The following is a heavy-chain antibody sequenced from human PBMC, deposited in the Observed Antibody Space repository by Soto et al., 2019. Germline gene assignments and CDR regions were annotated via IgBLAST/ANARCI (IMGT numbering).Heavy chain of an antibody. V-gene: IGHV1-69*06. CDR1: GGTFSSYA. D-gene: IGHD6-19*01. CDR3: ARFPDTVAGHRNYYYYGMDV. Sequence: SVKVSCKASGGTFSSYAISWVRQAPGQGLEWMGGIIPIFGTANYAQKFQGRVTITADRSTSTAYMELSSLRSEDTAVYYCARFPDTVAGHRNYYYYGMDVWGQGTTVTVSS. J-gene: IGHJ6*02. CDR2: IIPIFGTA.